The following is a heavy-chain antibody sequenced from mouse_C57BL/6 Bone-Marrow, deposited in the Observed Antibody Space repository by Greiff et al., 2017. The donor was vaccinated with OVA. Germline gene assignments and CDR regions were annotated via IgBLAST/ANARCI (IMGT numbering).Heavy chain of an antibody. D-gene: IGHD1-1*01. V-gene: IGHV1-64*01. CDR2: IHPNSGST. CDR3: ARCLFITTVVAPFYY. J-gene: IGHJ2*01. CDR1: GYTFTSYW. Sequence: QVQLQQPGAELVKPGASVKLSCKASGYTFTSYWMHWVKQRPGQGLEWIGMIHPNSGSTNYNEKFKSKATLTVDKSSSTAYMQLSSLTSEDSAVYYCARCLFITTVVAPFYYWGRGTTLTVTS.